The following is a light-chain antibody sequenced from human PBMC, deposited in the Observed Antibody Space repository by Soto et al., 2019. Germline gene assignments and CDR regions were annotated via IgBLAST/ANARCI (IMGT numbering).Light chain of an antibody. V-gene: IGKV3-20*01. Sequence: EIVLTQSPGTLSLSPGDRATLSCRASQSVGSSYLAWYQQRPGQAPRLLIYGASSRATGIPDRFSGSGSGTDFTLIISRLEPEDFAVYYCQQYGSSPRTFGQGTKV. J-gene: IGKJ1*01. CDR3: QQYGSSPRT. CDR2: GAS. CDR1: QSVGSSY.